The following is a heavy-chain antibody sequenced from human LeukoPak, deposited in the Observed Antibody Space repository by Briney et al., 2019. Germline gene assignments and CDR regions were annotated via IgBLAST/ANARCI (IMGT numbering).Heavy chain of an antibody. Sequence: SETLSLTCAVSGGSISSGGYWSWLRQPPGKGLEWIGQIYYIGSTNYNPSLESRVIMSLDKSTNQLSLRFNSVTAADTAVYYCARHGSYSLAFWGLGALVTVSS. J-gene: IGHJ4*02. CDR1: GGSISSGGY. CDR2: IYYIGST. CDR3: ARHGSYSLAF. V-gene: IGHV4-4*02. D-gene: IGHD1-26*01.